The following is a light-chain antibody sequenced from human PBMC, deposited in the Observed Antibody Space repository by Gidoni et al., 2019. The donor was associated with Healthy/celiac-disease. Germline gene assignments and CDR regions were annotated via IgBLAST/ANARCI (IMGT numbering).Light chain of an antibody. CDR3: QSYDSSLSGPVV. V-gene: IGLV1-40*01. J-gene: IGLJ2*01. CDR1: RSNIGAGYD. CDR2: GNS. Sequence: QSVLTQPPSVSVAPGQRVTIPCTGSRSNIGAGYDVHWYQQLPGTAPKLLIYGNSNRPSGVPDRFSGSKSGTSASLAITGLQAEDEADYYCQSYDSSLSGPVVFGGGTKLTVL.